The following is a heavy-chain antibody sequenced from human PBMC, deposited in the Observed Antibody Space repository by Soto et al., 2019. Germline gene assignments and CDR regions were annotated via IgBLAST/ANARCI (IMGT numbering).Heavy chain of an antibody. CDR1: GFTFSSYA. J-gene: IGHJ6*02. CDR3: ARDGYSRFVRYYYGMAV. Sequence: ALRLSCAASGFTFSSYAMRWVRQAPGKGLEWVAVISYDGSNKYYADSVKGRFTISRDNSKNTLYLQMNSLRAEDTAVYYCARDGYSRFVRYYYGMAVWGQGTTVTVSS. D-gene: IGHD6-13*01. V-gene: IGHV3-30-3*01. CDR2: ISYDGSNK.